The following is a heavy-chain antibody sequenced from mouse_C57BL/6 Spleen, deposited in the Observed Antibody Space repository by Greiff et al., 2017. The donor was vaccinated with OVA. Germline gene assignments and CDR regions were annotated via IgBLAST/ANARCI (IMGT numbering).Heavy chain of an antibody. CDR1: GFTFSSYA. Sequence: DVMLVESGGGLVKPGGSLKLSCAASGFTFSSYAMSWVRQTPEKRLEWVATISDGGSYTYYPDNVKGRFTISRDNAKNNLYLQMSHLKSEDTAMYYCARDPAQATYFDYWGQGTTLTVSS. CDR2: ISDGGSYT. J-gene: IGHJ2*01. D-gene: IGHD3-2*02. V-gene: IGHV5-4*01. CDR3: ARDPAQATYFDY.